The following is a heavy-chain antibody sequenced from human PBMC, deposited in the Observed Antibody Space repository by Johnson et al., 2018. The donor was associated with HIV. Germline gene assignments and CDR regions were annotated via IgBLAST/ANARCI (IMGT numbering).Heavy chain of an antibody. CDR2: IKQDGREK. V-gene: IGHV3-7*05. CDR3: AKVRYYDRDAFDI. Sequence: VQLVESGGGLVQPGGSLRLSCAASGFTFSSYWMSWVRQAPGKGLEWVANIKQDGREKYYVDSVKGRFTISRDNSKNTLYLQMNSLRAEDTAVHYCAKVRYYDRDAFDIWGPGTLVTVSP. CDR1: GFTFSSYW. D-gene: IGHD3-22*01. J-gene: IGHJ3*02.